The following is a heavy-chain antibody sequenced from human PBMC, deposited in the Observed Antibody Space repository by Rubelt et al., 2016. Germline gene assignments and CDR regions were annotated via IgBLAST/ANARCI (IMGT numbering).Heavy chain of an antibody. J-gene: IGHJ4*02. D-gene: IGHD3-9*01. Sequence: SGSTYYNPSLKSRVTISVDTSKNQFSLKLSSVTAADTAVYYCYVLRYFKAKQANDYWGQGTLVTVSS. V-gene: IGHV4-39*07. CDR2: SGST. CDR3: YVLRYFKAKQANDY.